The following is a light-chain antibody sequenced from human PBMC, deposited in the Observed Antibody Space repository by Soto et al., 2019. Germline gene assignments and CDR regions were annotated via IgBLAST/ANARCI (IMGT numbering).Light chain of an antibody. Sequence: EIILTQSPATLSFSPGEGATLSCRASQSVGRYLAWYQQKPGQAPRLLIYDATNRATGIPARFSGSGSGTDFTLTISSLEPEDFAVYYCQQRSNWPPLFTFGPGTKVDIK. CDR3: QQRSNWPPLFT. J-gene: IGKJ3*01. CDR1: QSVGRY. CDR2: DAT. V-gene: IGKV3-11*01.